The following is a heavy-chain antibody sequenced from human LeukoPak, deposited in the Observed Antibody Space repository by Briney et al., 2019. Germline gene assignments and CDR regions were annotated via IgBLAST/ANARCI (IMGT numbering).Heavy chain of an antibody. CDR3: ARGDYGDPGDY. Sequence: SETLSLTCTVSGGSISSYYWSWIRQPPGKGLEWIGYIYYSGSTNYNPSLKSRVTISVDTSKNQFSLKLSSVTAADTAVYYCARGDYGDPGDYWGQGTLVTVSS. D-gene: IGHD4-17*01. V-gene: IGHV4-59*01. CDR2: IYYSGST. J-gene: IGHJ4*02. CDR1: GGSISSYY.